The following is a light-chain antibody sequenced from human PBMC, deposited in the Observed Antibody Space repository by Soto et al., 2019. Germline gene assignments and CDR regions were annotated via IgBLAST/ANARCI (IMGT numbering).Light chain of an antibody. Sequence: QSALTQPASVSGSPGQSITISCTGTSSDVGGYKYVSWYQQHPGKAPKLMVYEVSNRPSGVSNRFSGSKSGNTASLTISGLQAXXXADYYRSSYTSSSTLVFGGGTKLTVL. CDR2: EVS. CDR1: SSDVGGYKY. V-gene: IGLV2-14*01. CDR3: SSYTSSSTLV. J-gene: IGLJ2*01.